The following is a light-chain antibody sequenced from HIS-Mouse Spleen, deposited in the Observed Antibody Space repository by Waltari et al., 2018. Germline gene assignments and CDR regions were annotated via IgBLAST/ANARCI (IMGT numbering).Light chain of an antibody. J-gene: IGLJ2*01. CDR1: KLGDKY. Sequence: SYELTQPPSVSVSPGQTASITCSGDKLGDKYACWYQQKPGQSPVLVIYQDSKRPSGIPRRFAGSNSGNTATLTISGTQAMDEADYYCQAWDSSLVFGGGTKLTVL. V-gene: IGLV3-1*01. CDR3: QAWDSSLV. CDR2: QDS.